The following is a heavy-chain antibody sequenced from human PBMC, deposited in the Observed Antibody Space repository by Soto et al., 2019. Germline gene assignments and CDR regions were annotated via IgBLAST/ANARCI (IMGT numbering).Heavy chain of an antibody. D-gene: IGHD3-3*01. CDR2: IWYDGSNK. J-gene: IGHJ5*02. CDR1: GFTFSSYG. CDR3: ASDRGITIFGVVRIHWFDP. Sequence: QVQLVESGGGVVQPGRSLRLSCAASGFTFSSYGMHWVRQAPGKGLERVAVIWYDGSNKYYADSVKGRFTISRDNSKNTLYLHINSLRAEDTAVYYCASDRGITIFGVVRIHWFDPWGQGTLVTVAS. V-gene: IGHV3-33*01.